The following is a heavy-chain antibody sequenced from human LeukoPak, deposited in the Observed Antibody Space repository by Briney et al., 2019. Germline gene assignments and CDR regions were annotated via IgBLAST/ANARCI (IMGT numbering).Heavy chain of an antibody. CDR3: ATSTITGTTGGFDY. D-gene: IGHD1-7*01. CDR2: INSDGSTT. CDR1: GLTFSSYS. J-gene: IGHJ4*02. V-gene: IGHV3-74*01. Sequence: SGGSLRLSCAASGLTFSSYSMDWVRQVPGEGLVWVSHINSDGSTTRYADSVKGRFTISRDNAKNTLYLQINSLRVGDTAVYYFATSTITGTTGGFDYWGQGTLVTVSS.